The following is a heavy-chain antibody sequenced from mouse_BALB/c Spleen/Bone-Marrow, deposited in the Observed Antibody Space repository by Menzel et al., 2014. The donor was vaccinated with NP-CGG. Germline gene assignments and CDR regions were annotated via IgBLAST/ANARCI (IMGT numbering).Heavy chain of an antibody. Sequence: EVHLVESGGGLVQPGGSLKLSCAASGFDFSRYWMSWVRQAPGKGLERIGEINPDSTTINHTPSLKDKFIMSTDNAKNTLYQRMSRGRSEDTAVYYCARPDGNPYAMDYWGQGTSVTVSS. CDR2: INPDSTTI. CDR1: GFDFSRYW. V-gene: IGHV4-1*02. CDR3: ARPDGNPYAMDY. J-gene: IGHJ4*01. D-gene: IGHD2-1*01.